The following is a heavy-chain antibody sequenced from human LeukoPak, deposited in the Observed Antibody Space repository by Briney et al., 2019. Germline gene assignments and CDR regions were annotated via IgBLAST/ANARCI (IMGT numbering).Heavy chain of an antibody. CDR2: INPSGGST. CDR3: ARGSRGYSYGAAYFDY. Sequence: ASVKVSCKASGYSFVLYGISWVRQAPGQGPEWMGIINPSGGSTSYAQKFQGRVTMTRDMSTSTVYMELSSLRSEDTAVYYCARGSRGYSYGAAYFDYWGQGTLVTVSS. J-gene: IGHJ4*02. CDR1: GYSFVLYG. V-gene: IGHV1-46*01. D-gene: IGHD5-18*01.